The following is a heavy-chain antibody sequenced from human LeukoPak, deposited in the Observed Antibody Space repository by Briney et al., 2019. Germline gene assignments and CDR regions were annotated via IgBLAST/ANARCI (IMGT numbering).Heavy chain of an antibody. Sequence: PGGSLRLSCAASGFTFSSYAMHWVRQAPGKGLEWVAVISYDGSNKYYADSVKGRFTISRDNSKNTLYLQMNSLRAEDTAVYYCARDHQDYWGQGTLVTVSS. CDR2: ISYDGSNK. J-gene: IGHJ4*02. CDR3: ARDHQDY. V-gene: IGHV3-30-3*01. CDR1: GFTFSSYA.